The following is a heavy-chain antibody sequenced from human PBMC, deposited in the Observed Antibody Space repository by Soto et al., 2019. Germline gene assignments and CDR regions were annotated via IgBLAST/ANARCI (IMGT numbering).Heavy chain of an antibody. J-gene: IGHJ4*02. CDR1: GGTFSSYA. D-gene: IGHD6-19*01. Sequence: ASVKVSCKASGGTFSSYAISWVRQAPVQGLEWRGGIIPIFGTANYAQKFQGRVTITADESTSTAYMEPSSLRSEDTAVYYCASSVVIAVAGTGDYWGQGTMVTVSS. CDR3: ASSVVIAVAGTGDY. CDR2: IIPIFGTA. V-gene: IGHV1-69*13.